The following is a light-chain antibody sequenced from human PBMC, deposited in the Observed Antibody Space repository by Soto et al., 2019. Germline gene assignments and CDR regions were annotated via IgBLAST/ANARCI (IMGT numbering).Light chain of an antibody. Sequence: DIQMTQSPSTLSASVGDRVTITCRASQYIGRWLAWYQQKPEKAPKLLIHDASSLQGGVPSRFSDSGYGTEFTLTISSLQPDDFATYYCQQYNVYSRTFGQGTKVEIK. CDR2: DAS. CDR3: QQYNVYSRT. CDR1: QYIGRW. V-gene: IGKV1-5*01. J-gene: IGKJ1*01.